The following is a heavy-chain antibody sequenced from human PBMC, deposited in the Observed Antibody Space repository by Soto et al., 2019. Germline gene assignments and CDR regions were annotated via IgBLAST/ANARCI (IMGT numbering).Heavy chain of an antibody. J-gene: IGHJ6*02. CDR2: INHSGST. V-gene: IGHV4-34*01. CDR1: GGSFIGYY. D-gene: IGHD5-18*01. CDR3: ARGKPNLRVSEHYIQRWLQPYYYYYGMDV. Sequence: SETLSLTCAVYGGSFIGYYWSWIRQPPGKGLEWIGEINHSGSTNYNPSLKSRVTISVDTSKNQFSLKLSSVTAADTAVYYCARGKPNLRVSEHYIQRWLQPYYYYYGMDVWGQGTTVTVSS.